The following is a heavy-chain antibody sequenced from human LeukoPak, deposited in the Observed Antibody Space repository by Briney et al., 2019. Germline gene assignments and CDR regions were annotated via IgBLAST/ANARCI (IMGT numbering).Heavy chain of an antibody. CDR3: ARGIVYGSGSYYKAYYFDS. D-gene: IGHD3-10*01. J-gene: IGHJ4*02. V-gene: IGHV4-34*01. Sequence: PSETLSLTCTVSGGSFSGSYWSWIRQPPGKGLEWIGEINHSGTTNYNPSLASRVTVSVDTSKNQFSLSLTSVTAADTAVYFCARGIVYGSGSYYKAYYFDSWGQGTLVTVSS. CDR1: GGSFSGSY. CDR2: INHSGTT.